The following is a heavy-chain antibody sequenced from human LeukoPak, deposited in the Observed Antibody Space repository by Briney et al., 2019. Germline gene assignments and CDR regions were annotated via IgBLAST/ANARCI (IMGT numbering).Heavy chain of an antibody. D-gene: IGHD3-10*01. V-gene: IGHV3-23*01. Sequence: GGSLRLSCAASGFTFSSYAMSWVRQAPGKGLERVSAISGSGGGTYYADSVKGRFTISRDNSKNTLYLQMNSLRAEDTAVYYCARNRNMVRGVIIAYDAFDIWGQGTMVTVSS. CDR3: ARNRNMVRGVIIAYDAFDI. CDR1: GFTFSSYA. CDR2: ISGSGGGT. J-gene: IGHJ3*02.